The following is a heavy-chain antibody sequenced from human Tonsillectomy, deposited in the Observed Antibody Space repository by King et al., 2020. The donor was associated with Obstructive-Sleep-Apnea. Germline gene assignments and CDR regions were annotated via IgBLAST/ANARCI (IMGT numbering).Heavy chain of an antibody. Sequence: VQLVESGGGVVQPGKSLRLSCAASGFIFINYAMHWVRQAPGKGLEWGAVISFDGSNEYHADSVKGRFTISRDNSKNTHYLQMNTVKPEDTALYYCAKDKTQKSLDVWGQGTMVTVSS. CDR1: GFIFINYA. V-gene: IGHV3-30*18. J-gene: IGHJ3*01. CDR2: ISFDGSNE. CDR3: AKDKTQKSLDV.